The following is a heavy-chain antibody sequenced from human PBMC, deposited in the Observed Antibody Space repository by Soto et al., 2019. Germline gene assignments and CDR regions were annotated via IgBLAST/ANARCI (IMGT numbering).Heavy chain of an antibody. D-gene: IGHD6-13*01. Sequence: EVQLVESGGGLVKPGGSLRLSCAASGFTFSSYAMSWVRQAPGKGLEWVSSISGSGDSTYYAESVRGRFTISRDNSKNTLYLQMNSLRAEDTAVYYCAKDLSSSWYQLFDYWGQGTLVTVSS. V-gene: IGHV3-23*04. CDR2: ISGSGDST. J-gene: IGHJ4*02. CDR3: AKDLSSSWYQLFDY. CDR1: GFTFSSYA.